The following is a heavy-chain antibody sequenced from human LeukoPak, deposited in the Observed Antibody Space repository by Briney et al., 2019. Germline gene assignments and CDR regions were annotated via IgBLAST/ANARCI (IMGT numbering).Heavy chain of an antibody. CDR1: GFTVSSNY. CDR3: ARCGLGAHAFDI. CDR2: IYSGGST. Sequence: GGSLRLSCAASGFTVSSNYMNWVRHAQGQGLEWVSVIYSGGSTYYADSVKGRFTISRDNSKNTLYLQMNSLRAEDTAVYYCARCGLGAHAFDIWGQGTMVTVSS. D-gene: IGHD3/OR15-3a*01. V-gene: IGHV3-66*01. J-gene: IGHJ3*02.